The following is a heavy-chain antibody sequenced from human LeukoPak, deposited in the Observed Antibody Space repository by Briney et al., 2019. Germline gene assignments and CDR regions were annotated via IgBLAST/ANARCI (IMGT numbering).Heavy chain of an antibody. D-gene: IGHD1-26*01. CDR3: ARDLVDGVGAPGAY. V-gene: IGHV1-18*01. Sequence: ASVKVSCKASGYTFTNYGITWMRQAPGQGLEWMGWINTYNGNTNYAQKLQGRVTITTNTSTSTAYMELRSLRSDDTAVFYCARDLVDGVGAPGAYWGQGALVTVSS. CDR2: INTYNGNT. J-gene: IGHJ4*02. CDR1: GYTFTNYG.